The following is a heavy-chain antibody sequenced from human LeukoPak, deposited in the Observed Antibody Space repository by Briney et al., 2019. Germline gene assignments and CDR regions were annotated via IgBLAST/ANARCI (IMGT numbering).Heavy chain of an antibody. CDR1: GFTFSSYS. V-gene: IGHV3-21*01. J-gene: IGHJ4*02. Sequence: GGSLRLSCAASGFTFSSYSMNWVRQAPGKGLEWVSSISSSSSYIYYADSVKGRFTISRDNAKNSLYLQMNSLRAEDTAVYYCARDSPEYSSSSAYWGQGTLVTVSS. D-gene: IGHD6-6*01. CDR2: ISSSSSYI. CDR3: ARDSPEYSSSSAY.